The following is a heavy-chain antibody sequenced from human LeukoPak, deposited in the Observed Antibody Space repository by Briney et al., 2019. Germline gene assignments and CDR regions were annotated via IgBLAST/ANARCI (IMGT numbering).Heavy chain of an antibody. D-gene: IGHD4-17*01. CDR3: ARDRHDYGDYFDY. J-gene: IGHJ4*02. V-gene: IGHV3-7*01. CDR1: GFTFSSYW. CDR2: IKQDGSEK. Sequence: PGGSLRLSCAASGFTFSSYWMSWVRQAPGKGLEWVANIKQDGSEKYYVDSVKGRFIISRDNAKNSLYLQMNSLRAEDTAVYYCARDRHDYGDYFDYWGQGTLVTVSS.